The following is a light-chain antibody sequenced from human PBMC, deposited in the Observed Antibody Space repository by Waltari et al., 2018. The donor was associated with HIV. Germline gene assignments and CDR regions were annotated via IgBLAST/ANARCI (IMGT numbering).Light chain of an antibody. Sequence: EIVLTQSPATLSVSPGERATLPCRASQNTMNNFDWYQHKPGQAPKLLIYGASTSASGVPARFSGSGSGTDFTLTITSPEAEDAAVYYCQQCEAWPLTFGGGTKVEIK. CDR2: GAS. J-gene: IGKJ4*01. V-gene: IGKV3-15*01. CDR1: QNTMNN. CDR3: QQCEAWPLT.